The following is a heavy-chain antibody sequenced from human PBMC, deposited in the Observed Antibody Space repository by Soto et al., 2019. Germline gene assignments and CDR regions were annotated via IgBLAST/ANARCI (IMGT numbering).Heavy chain of an antibody. CDR1: GYTFTSYG. D-gene: IGHD2-15*01. V-gene: IGHV1-18*01. CDR2: ISAYNGNT. CDR3: ARVGCSGGSCYPSRRYYYGMDV. J-gene: IGHJ6*02. Sequence: ASVKVSCKASGYTFTSYGISWVRQAPGQGLEWMGWISAYNGNTNYAQKLQGRVTMTTDTSTSTAYMELRSLRSDDTAVYYCARVGCSGGSCYPSRRYYYGMDVWGQGTTVTVSS.